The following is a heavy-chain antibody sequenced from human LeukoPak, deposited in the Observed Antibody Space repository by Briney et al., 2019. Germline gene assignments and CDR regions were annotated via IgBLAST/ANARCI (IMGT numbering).Heavy chain of an antibody. CDR2: IKQYGREK. CDR1: GFTFSSYQ. Sequence: SGGSLRLPCAASGFTFSSYQMSWGRQAPGKGVGWVANIKQYGREKYYVDPVKGRFTISRDNAKNSLYLKMNSLRAEDTAVYYCARVQLTRTYYYDSSGYYPYWGQGTLVTVSS. D-gene: IGHD3-22*01. J-gene: IGHJ4*02. V-gene: IGHV3-7*01. CDR3: ARVQLTRTYYYDSSGYYPY.